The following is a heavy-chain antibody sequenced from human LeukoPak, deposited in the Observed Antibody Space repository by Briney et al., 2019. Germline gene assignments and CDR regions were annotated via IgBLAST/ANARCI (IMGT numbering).Heavy chain of an antibody. CDR3: AREASIDGSEWFAVGFDY. D-gene: IGHD3-10*01. CDR1: GFTFDDYG. CDR2: INWNGGST. Sequence: GGSLRLSCAASGFTFDDYGMSWVRQAPGKGLEWVSGINWNGGSTGYADSVKGRFTISRDNAKNSLYLQMNSLRAEDTALYYCAREASIDGSEWFAVGFDYWGQGTLVTVSS. V-gene: IGHV3-20*04. J-gene: IGHJ4*02.